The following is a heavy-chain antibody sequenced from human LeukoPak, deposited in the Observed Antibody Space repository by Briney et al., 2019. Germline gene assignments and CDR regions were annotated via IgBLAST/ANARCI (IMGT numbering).Heavy chain of an antibody. CDR2: ISDKDTGT. Sequence: GGSLRLSCAAYGFSFSTFEMSWARQAPGKGLEWVSFISDKDTGTHYADSVKGRFTVSRDNSKNTLYLQMSSLRVEDAAIYYCVKGGWLDYWGQGALVTVSS. CDR1: GFSFSTFE. CDR3: VKGGWLDY. D-gene: IGHD5-18*01. J-gene: IGHJ4*02. V-gene: IGHV3-23*01.